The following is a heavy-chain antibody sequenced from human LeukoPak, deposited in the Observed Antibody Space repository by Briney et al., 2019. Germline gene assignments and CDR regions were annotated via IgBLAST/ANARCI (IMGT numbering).Heavy chain of an antibody. J-gene: IGHJ3*01. CDR2: VDSSGNT. D-gene: IGHD1-26*01. CDR1: VVSMNGYY. V-gene: IGHV4-4*07. CDR3: ARQFLVGSTFHAFDL. Sequence: SETLSLTCSVSVVSMNGYYWSWLRQSAGNRLEWIGHVDSSGNTNYNPSLESRVTMSVDTSKKQFSLKLTSVTAADMAVYFCARQFLVGSTFHAFDLWGQGARVTVSS.